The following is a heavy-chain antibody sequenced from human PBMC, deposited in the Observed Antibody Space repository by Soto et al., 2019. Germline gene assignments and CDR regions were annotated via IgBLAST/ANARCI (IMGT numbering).Heavy chain of an antibody. J-gene: IGHJ6*02. CDR1: GFTFSSYA. CDR2: ISGSGGST. V-gene: IGHV3-23*01. D-gene: IGHD6-19*01. Sequence: PGGSLRLSCAASGFTFSSYAMGWVRQAPGKGLEWVSAISGSGGSTYYADSVKGRFTISRDNSKNTLYLQMNSLRAEDTAVYYCAKGLAGKGIYYYYGMDVWGQGTTVTVSS. CDR3: AKGLAGKGIYYYYGMDV.